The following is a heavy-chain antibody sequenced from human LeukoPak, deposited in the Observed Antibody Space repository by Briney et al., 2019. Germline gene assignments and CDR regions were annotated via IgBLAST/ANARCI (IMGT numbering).Heavy chain of an antibody. D-gene: IGHD4-17*01. CDR3: AREVDYGDYYFDY. Sequence: GGSLRLSCAASGFTFSSYGMHWVRQAPGKGLEWVAVISYDGSNKYYADSVKGRFTISRDNAKNSLYLQMNSLRAEDTALYYCAREVDYGDYYFDYWGQGTLVTVSS. V-gene: IGHV3-30*03. CDR1: GFTFSSYG. J-gene: IGHJ4*02. CDR2: ISYDGSNK.